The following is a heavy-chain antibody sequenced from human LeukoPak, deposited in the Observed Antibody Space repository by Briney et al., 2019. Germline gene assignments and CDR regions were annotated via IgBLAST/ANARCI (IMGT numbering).Heavy chain of an antibody. CDR1: GGSISSSSYY. J-gene: IGHJ6*02. V-gene: IGHV4-39*07. CDR2: IYYSGST. CDR3: ARATTYYDILYGMDV. Sequence: PSETLSLTCTVSGGSISSSSYYWGWIRQPPGKGLEWIGSIYYSGSTYYNPSLKSRVTISVDTSKNQFSLKLSSVTAADTAVYYCARATTYYDILYGMDVWGQGTTVTVSS. D-gene: IGHD3-9*01.